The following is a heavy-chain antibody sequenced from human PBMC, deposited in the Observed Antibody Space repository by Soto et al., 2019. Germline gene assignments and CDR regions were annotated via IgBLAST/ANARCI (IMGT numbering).Heavy chain of an antibody. CDR2: IKQDGSEK. CDR3: SRDQLGFGEKTC. J-gene: IGHJ4*02. V-gene: IGHV3-7*05. CDR1: GFTFSSYW. Sequence: GGSLRLSCAAFGFTFSSYWMSWVRQAPGKGLEWVANIKQDGSEKYYVDSVKGRFTISRDNAKNSLYLQMNSLRAEDTAVYYWSRDQLGFGEKTCWGQGTLVTVAS. D-gene: IGHD3-10*01.